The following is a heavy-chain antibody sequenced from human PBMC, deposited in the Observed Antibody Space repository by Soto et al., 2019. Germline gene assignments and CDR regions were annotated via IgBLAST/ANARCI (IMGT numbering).Heavy chain of an antibody. V-gene: IGHV3-23*01. CDR3: AKDHWGSY. J-gene: IGHJ4*02. D-gene: IGHD3-16*01. CDR2: VSSSGGSA. CDR1: GFTFSTYA. Sequence: GGSLRLSCAASGFTFSTYAMSWVRQAPGKGLEWVSAVSSSGGSAYYADSVKGRFTISRDNSKNTLFLQMTSLRAEDTALYYCAKDHWGSYSGQGTLVTVSS.